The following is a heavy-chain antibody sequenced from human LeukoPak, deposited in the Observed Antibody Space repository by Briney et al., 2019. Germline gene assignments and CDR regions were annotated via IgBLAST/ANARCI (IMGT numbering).Heavy chain of an antibody. CDR1: GFTFSSYA. CDR3: ARGRGSYSPADFDY. CDR2: ISGSGGST. J-gene: IGHJ4*02. Sequence: GRSLRLSCAASGFTFSSYAMSWVRQAPGKGLEWVSAISGSGGSTYYADSVKGRFTISRDNSKNTLYLQMNSLRAEDTAVYYCARGRGSYSPADFDYWGQGTLVTVSS. D-gene: IGHD1-26*01. V-gene: IGHV3-23*01.